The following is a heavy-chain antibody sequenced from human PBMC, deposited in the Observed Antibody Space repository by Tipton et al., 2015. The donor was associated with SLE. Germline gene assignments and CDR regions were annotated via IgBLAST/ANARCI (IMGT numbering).Heavy chain of an antibody. CDR3: AKARYYDSRGYFDY. CDR1: GFTFGIHV. Sequence: SLRLSCEASGFTFGIHVMNWFRQAPGKGLEWVSTISGTDPGTYYADSIKGRFTISRDNSKNTLYLQMNALKAEDTAVYFCAKARYYDSRGYFDYWGRGAQVTVSS. J-gene: IGHJ4*02. D-gene: IGHD3-22*01. V-gene: IGHV3-23*01. CDR2: ISGTDPGT.